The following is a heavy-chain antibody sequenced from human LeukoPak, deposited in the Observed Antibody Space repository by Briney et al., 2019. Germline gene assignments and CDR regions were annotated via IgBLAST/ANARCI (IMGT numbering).Heavy chain of an antibody. J-gene: IGHJ4*02. CDR2: IGSSGSTI. D-gene: IGHD4-17*01. CDR1: RFTFSNYE. CDR3: ARVWTTVTAWGY. Sequence: GGSLRLSCAASRFTFSNYEMNWVRQAPGKGLEWVSYIGSSGSTIYYADSVKGRFTISRDNTKNSLYLQMNSLRAEDTAVYYCARVWTTVTAWGYWGQGTLVTVSS. V-gene: IGHV3-48*03.